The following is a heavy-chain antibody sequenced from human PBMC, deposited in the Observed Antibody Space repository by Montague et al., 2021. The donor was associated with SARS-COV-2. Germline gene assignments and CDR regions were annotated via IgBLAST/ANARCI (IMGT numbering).Heavy chain of an antibody. Sequence: TLSLTCTVSGGSISSSSYYWGWLRQPPGKGLEWIGYIYYSGSTYYNPSLKSRVTISVDTSKNQFSLKLSSVTAADTAVYYCARLTAGYCSGGSCYWGTGFDYWGQGTLVTVSS. CDR2: IYYSGST. V-gene: IGHV4-31*03. D-gene: IGHD2-15*01. CDR1: GGSISSSSYY. J-gene: IGHJ4*02. CDR3: ARLTAGYCSGGSCYWGTGFDY.